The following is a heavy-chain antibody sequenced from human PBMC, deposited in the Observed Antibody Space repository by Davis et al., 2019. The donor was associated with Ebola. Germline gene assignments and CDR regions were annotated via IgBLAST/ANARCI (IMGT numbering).Heavy chain of an antibody. CDR3: ATDFRQRSNYGGGNDY. D-gene: IGHD4-23*01. J-gene: IGHJ4*02. Sequence: ASVKVSCKASGYTFTSYGISWVRQAPGKGLEWMGGFDPEDGETIYAQKFQGRVTMTEDTSTDTAYMELSSLRSEDTAVYYCATDFRQRSNYGGGNDYWGQGTLVTVSS. CDR2: FDPEDGET. CDR1: GYTFTSYG. V-gene: IGHV1-24*01.